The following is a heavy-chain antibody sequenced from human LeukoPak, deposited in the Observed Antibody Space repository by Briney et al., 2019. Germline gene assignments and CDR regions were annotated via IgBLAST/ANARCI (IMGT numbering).Heavy chain of an antibody. CDR3: ARDGAGYCSSTSCRAGVDY. Sequence: SETLSLTCAVYGGSFSGYYWSWLRQPPGKGLEWIGEINHSGSTNYNPSLKSRVTISVDTSKNQFSLKLSSVTAADTAVYFCARDGAGYCSSTSCRAGVDYWGQGTLVTVSS. CDR1: GGSFSGYY. J-gene: IGHJ4*02. CDR2: INHSGST. V-gene: IGHV4-34*01. D-gene: IGHD2-2*01.